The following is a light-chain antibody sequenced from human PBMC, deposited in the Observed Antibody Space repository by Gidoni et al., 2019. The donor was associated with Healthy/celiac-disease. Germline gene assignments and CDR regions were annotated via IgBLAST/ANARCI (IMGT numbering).Light chain of an antibody. CDR1: SSNIGNNY. Sequence: QSVLTQPPSVSAAPGQKVTISCSGSSSNIGNNYVSWYQQLPGTAPQLLIYDNKKRPSGIPDRFSGSKSGTSATLGITGLQTGDEADYYCGTWDSSLSAGVFGGGTKLTVL. V-gene: IGLV1-51*01. CDR2: DNK. J-gene: IGLJ3*02. CDR3: GTWDSSLSAGV.